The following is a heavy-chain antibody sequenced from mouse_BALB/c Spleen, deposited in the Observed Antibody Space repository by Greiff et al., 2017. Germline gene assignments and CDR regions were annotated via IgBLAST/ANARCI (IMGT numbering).Heavy chain of an antibody. CDR3: AREITTGYFDY. Sequence: EVKLQESGPGLVKPSQSLSLTCTVTGYSITSDYAWNWIRQFPGNKLEWMGYISYSGSTSYNPSLKSRISITRDTSKNQFFLQLNSVTTEDTATYYCAREITTGYFDYWGQGTTLTVSS. J-gene: IGHJ2*01. CDR2: ISYSGST. D-gene: IGHD1-1*01. V-gene: IGHV3-2*02. CDR1: GYSITSDYA.